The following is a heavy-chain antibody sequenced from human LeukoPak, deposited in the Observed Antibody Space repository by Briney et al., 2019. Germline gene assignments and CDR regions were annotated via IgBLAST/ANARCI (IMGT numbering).Heavy chain of an antibody. Sequence: PSETLSLTCAVYGGSFSGYYWSWIRQPPGKGLEWIGEINHSGSTNYNPSLKSRVTISVDTSKNQFSLKLSSVTAADTAVYYCARARRQWLVGANIRGDNPPYYYDYWGQGILVTVSS. CDR2: INHSGST. CDR1: GGSFSGYY. D-gene: IGHD6-19*01. V-gene: IGHV4-34*01. CDR3: ARARRQWLVGANIRGDNPPYYYDY. J-gene: IGHJ4*02.